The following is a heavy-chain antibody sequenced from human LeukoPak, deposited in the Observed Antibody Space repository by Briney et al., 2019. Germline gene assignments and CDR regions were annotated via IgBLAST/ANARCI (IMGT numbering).Heavy chain of an antibody. Sequence: GGSLRLSCAASGFTFSSYGMHWVRQAPGKGLEWVAFIRYDGSNKYYADSVKGRFTISRDNSKNTLYLQMNSLRAEDTAVYYCAKDWATYYYDSSGYYYGSYYYMDVWGKGTTVTVSS. CDR1: GFTFSSYG. CDR2: IRYDGSNK. D-gene: IGHD3-22*01. J-gene: IGHJ6*03. CDR3: AKDWATYYYDSSGYYYGSYYYMDV. V-gene: IGHV3-30*02.